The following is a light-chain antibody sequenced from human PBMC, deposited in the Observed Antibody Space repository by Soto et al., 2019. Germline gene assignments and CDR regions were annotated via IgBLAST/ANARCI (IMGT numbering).Light chain of an antibody. CDR3: QSSDTRVSGSRV. V-gene: IGLV1-40*01. J-gene: IGLJ3*02. CDR1: TSNIGAGYD. Sequence: QSVLTQPPSVSGAPGQRVTISCTGSTSNIGAGYDVHWYQQLPGAAPKLLIYGNNNRPSGVPDRFSGSKSGTSASLAITGLQAEDEADYYCQSSDTRVSGSRVFGGGTKLTVL. CDR2: GNN.